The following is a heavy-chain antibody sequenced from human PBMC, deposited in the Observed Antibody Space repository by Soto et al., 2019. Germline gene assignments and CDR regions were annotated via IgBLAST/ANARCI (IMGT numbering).Heavy chain of an antibody. D-gene: IGHD3-10*01. J-gene: IGHJ5*02. Sequence: SETLSLTCTVSGGSISSYYWSWIRQPPGKGLEWIGYIYYSGSTNYDPSLKSRVTISVDTSKNQFSLKLSSVTAADTAVYYCARDGVYYRSGSLASGFDPWGQGTLVTVSS. CDR2: IYYSGST. CDR1: GGSISSYY. CDR3: ARDGVYYRSGSLASGFDP. V-gene: IGHV4-59*01.